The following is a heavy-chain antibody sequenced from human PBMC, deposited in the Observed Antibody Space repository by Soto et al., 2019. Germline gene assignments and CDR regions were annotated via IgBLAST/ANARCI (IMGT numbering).Heavy chain of an antibody. CDR1: GYTFTSYG. CDR2: ISAHNGNT. CDR3: ARSDRSDDILTGYPS. D-gene: IGHD3-9*01. Sequence: GASVKVSCKASGYTFTSYGISWVRQAPGQGLEWMGWISAHNGNTNYAQKLQGRVTMTTDTSTSTAYMELRSLRSDDTAVYYCARSDRSDDILTGYPSWGQGTLVTVSS. J-gene: IGHJ5*02. V-gene: IGHV1-18*04.